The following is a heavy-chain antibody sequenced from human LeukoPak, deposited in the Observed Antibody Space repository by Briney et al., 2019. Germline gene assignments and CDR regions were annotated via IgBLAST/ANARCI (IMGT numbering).Heavy chain of an antibody. CDR3: ARGSSSWYKDNWFDP. CDR1: GGSFSGYY. CDR2: IYYSGST. D-gene: IGHD6-13*01. Sequence: SETLSLTCAVYGGSFSGYYWSWIRQHPGKGLEWIGYIYYSGSTYYNPSLKSRVTISVDTSKNQFSLKPSSVTAADTAVYYCARGSSSWYKDNWFDPWGQGTLVTVSS. J-gene: IGHJ5*02. V-gene: IGHV4-34*01.